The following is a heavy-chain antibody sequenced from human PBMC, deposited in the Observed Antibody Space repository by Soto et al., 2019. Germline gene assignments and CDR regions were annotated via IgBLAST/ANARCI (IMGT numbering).Heavy chain of an antibody. D-gene: IGHD6-13*01. Sequence: GGSLRLSCAASGFTFSSYAMHWVRQAPGKGLEWVAVISYDGSSKYYADSVKGRFTISRDNSKNTLYLQMNSLRAEDTAVYYCARDFKEQQLAYDAFDIWGQGTMVTVSS. CDR3: ARDFKEQQLAYDAFDI. CDR1: GFTFSSYA. V-gene: IGHV3-30-3*01. J-gene: IGHJ3*02. CDR2: ISYDGSSK.